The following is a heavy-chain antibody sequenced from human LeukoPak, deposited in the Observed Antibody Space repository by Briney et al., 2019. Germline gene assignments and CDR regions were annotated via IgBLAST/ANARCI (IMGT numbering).Heavy chain of an antibody. Sequence: SETLSLTCTVSGGSISSYYWSWIRQPPGKGLEWIGYIYYSGSTNYNPSLKSRVTISVDTSKNQFSLKLSSVTAADTAVYYCARGIVGAELDYWVQGTLVTVSS. J-gene: IGHJ4*02. CDR3: ARGIVGAELDY. D-gene: IGHD1-26*01. CDR1: GGSISSYY. CDR2: IYYSGST. V-gene: IGHV4-59*01.